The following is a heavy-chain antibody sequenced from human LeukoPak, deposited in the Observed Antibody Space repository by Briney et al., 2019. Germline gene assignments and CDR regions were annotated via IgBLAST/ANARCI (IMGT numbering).Heavy chain of an antibody. Sequence: GGSLRLSCAASGVSVGTNYMSWVRQAPGKGLEWASVIYSGDHTYYADSVKGRFTISRDSSKNALDLQMNSLRAEDTAVYYCAKDSGVGYCTGDSCYSLYLDYWGQGILVTVSS. V-gene: IGHV3-66*01. CDR3: AKDSGVGYCTGDSCYSLYLDY. J-gene: IGHJ4*02. CDR1: GVSVGTNY. CDR2: IYSGDHT. D-gene: IGHD2-15*01.